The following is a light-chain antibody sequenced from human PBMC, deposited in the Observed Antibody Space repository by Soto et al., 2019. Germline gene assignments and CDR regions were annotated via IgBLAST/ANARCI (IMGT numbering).Light chain of an antibody. J-gene: IGKJ1*01. V-gene: IGKV1-8*01. CDR1: QGIGNN. Sequence: AIRMTQSPSSFSASTGDRVTITCRASQGIGNNLAWYQRKPGRAPKLLISGASTLQIGVPSRFSGSGSGTEFTLTINYLQSEDFATYYCQHYYSHPPTFGQGTNVEIK. CDR3: QHYYSHPPT. CDR2: GAS.